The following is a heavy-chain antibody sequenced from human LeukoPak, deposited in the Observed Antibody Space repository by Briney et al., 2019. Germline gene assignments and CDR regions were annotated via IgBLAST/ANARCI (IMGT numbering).Heavy chain of an antibody. V-gene: IGHV1-2*02. CDR2: INPNSGGT. D-gene: IGHD5-18*01. J-gene: IGHJ4*02. Sequence: AASVKVSCKASGYTFTGYYMHWVRQAPGQGLEWMGWINPNSGGTNYAQKFQGRVTMTRDTSISTAYMELSRLRPDDTAVYYCARGRYSYGYWVGFFDYWGQGTLVTVSS. CDR1: GYTFTGYY. CDR3: ARGRYSYGYWVGFFDY.